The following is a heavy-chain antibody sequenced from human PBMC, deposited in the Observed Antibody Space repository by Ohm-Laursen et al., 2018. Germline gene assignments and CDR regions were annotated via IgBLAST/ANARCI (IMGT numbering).Heavy chain of an antibody. D-gene: IGHD3-22*01. J-gene: IGHJ4*02. Sequence: GSLRLSCSASGFTFSNAWMSWVRQAPGKGLEWVGRIKSKTDGGTTDYAAPVKGRFTISRDDSKNTLYLQMNSLKTEDTAVYYCTTYYYDSSGYGGFDYWGQGTLVTVSS. CDR2: IKSKTDGGTT. CDR3: TTYYYDSSGYGGFDY. CDR1: GFTFSNAW. V-gene: IGHV3-15*01.